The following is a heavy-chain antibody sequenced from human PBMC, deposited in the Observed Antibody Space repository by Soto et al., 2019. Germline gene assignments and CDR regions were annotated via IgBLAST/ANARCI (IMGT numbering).Heavy chain of an antibody. CDR2: MQPSTGRT. Sequence: QVQLVQSGAEVREPGASVKVSCKASGYSFTSLDINWVRQTAGHGLEWMGWMQPSTGRTGYAQKFQGRVTMTRDTSINTAYMELTTLTSEDTSFYYCARGVSAGVDYWGQGTLVTVSS. CDR1: GYSFTSLD. J-gene: IGHJ4*02. CDR3: ARGVSAGVDY. V-gene: IGHV1-8*01. D-gene: IGHD1-26*01.